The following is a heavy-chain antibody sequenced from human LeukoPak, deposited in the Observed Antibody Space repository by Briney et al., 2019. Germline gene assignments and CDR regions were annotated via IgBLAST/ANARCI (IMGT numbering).Heavy chain of an antibody. V-gene: IGHV3-11*04. CDR1: GFTFSDYY. CDR2: ITSSSTNT. CDR3: AELGITMIGGV. Sequence: PGGSLRLSCAASGFTFSDYYMTWIRQAPGKGLEWVSYITSSSTNTYYADYADSVKGRFTISRDNAKNSLYLQMNSLRAEDTAVYYCAELGITMIGGVWGKGTTVTISS. J-gene: IGHJ6*04. D-gene: IGHD3-10*02.